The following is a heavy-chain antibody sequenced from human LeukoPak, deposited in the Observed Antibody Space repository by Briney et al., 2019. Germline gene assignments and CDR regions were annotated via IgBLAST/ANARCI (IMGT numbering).Heavy chain of an antibody. V-gene: IGHV3-74*03. CDR1: GFTFSSYW. CDR2: INTDGSSK. Sequence: GGSLRLSCAASGFTFSSYWMHWVRQAPGKGLVWVSRINTDGSSKTYADSVQGRFTISRDNAKNTLYLQMNSLRAEDTADYYCARAGGRGDFDYWGQGTLVTVSS. J-gene: IGHJ4*02. CDR3: ARAGGRGDFDY. D-gene: IGHD3-3*01.